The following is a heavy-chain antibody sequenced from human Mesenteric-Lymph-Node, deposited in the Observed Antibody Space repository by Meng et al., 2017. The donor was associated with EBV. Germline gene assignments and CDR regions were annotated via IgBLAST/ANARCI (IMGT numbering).Heavy chain of an antibody. CDR2: IYHGGTT. D-gene: IGHD3-10*01. J-gene: IGHJ3*02. CDR1: GDTISSRNW. V-gene: IGHV4-4*02. CDR3: ARDPHGFGDPGAFDI. Sequence: QLQGWGPGRVRPSGTRSLTCAAAGDTISSRNWGSWVRQPPGKGLEWIGEIYHGGTTNYNPSLKSRVTISVDKSKSQLSLELTSVTAADTAVYYCARDPHGFGDPGAFDIWGQGTVVTVSS.